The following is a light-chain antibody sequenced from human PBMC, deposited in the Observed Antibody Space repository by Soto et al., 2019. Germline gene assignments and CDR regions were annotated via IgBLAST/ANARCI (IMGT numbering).Light chain of an antibody. CDR2: GAS. J-gene: IGKJ3*01. Sequence: EIVLTQSPGTLSLSPGERATLSCRASQSVSSSYLAWYQQKPGQAPRLLIYGASSRATGIPDRFSGSGSGTDFTLTISRLEPEEVAVYYGQQYGSSPFTFGPGTKVDIK. CDR1: QSVSSSY. CDR3: QQYGSSPFT. V-gene: IGKV3-20*01.